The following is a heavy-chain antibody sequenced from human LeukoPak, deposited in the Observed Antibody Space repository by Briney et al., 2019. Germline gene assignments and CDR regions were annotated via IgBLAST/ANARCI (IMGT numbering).Heavy chain of an antibody. CDR3: ARLLGDFEY. D-gene: IGHD3-16*01. CDR1: GYSFTDYY. Sequence: GASVKVSCKASGYSFTDYYMHWVRQAPGQGLEWMGRINPKSGGTSFAQKFQGRVTMTRDTSISTAYMELSRLRSDDTAVYYCARLLGDFEYWGQGTLVTVSS. CDR2: INPKSGGT. V-gene: IGHV1-2*06. J-gene: IGHJ4*02.